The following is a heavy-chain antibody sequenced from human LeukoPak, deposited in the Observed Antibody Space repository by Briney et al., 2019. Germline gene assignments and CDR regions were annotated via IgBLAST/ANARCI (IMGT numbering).Heavy chain of an antibody. CDR1: GGSISSYY. D-gene: IGHD4-17*01. CDR2: IYTSGST. J-gene: IGHJ3*02. V-gene: IGHV4-4*07. Sequence: SETLSLTCTVSGGSISSYYWSWIRQPAGKGLEWIGRIYTSGSTNYNPSLKSRVTMSVDTSKNQFSLKLSSVTAADTAVYYCARRGSYGDHGRKRAFDIWGQGTMVTVSS. CDR3: ARRGSYGDHGRKRAFDI.